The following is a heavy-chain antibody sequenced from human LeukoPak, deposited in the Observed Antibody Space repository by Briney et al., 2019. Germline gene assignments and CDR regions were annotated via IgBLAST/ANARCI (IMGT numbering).Heavy chain of an antibody. Sequence: SETLSLTCTVSGGSISSYYWSWIRQPPGKGLEWTGYIYYSGSTNYNPSLKSRVTISVDTSKNQFSLKLSSVTAADTAVYYCARMVVTAMGFDPWGQGTLVTVSS. CDR2: IYYSGST. D-gene: IGHD2-21*02. CDR3: ARMVVTAMGFDP. J-gene: IGHJ5*02. V-gene: IGHV4-59*01. CDR1: GGSISSYY.